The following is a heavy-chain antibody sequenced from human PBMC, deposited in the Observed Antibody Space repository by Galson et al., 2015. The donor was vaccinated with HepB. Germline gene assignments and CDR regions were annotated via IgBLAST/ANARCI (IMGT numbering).Heavy chain of an antibody. CDR2: ISYDGSNK. D-gene: IGHD4-17*01. CDR1: GFTFSSYG. Sequence: SLRLSCAASGFTFSSYGMHWVRQAPGKGLEWVAVISYDGSNKYYADSVKGRFTISRDNAKNSLYLQMNSLRAEDTAVYYCARGQADYGSDAFDIWGQGTMVTVSS. J-gene: IGHJ3*02. CDR3: ARGQADYGSDAFDI. V-gene: IGHV3-30*03.